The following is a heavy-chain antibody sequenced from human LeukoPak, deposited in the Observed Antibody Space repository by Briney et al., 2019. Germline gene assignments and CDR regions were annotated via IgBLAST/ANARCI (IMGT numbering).Heavy chain of an antibody. CDR3: ARDSSSWVY. Sequence: PGGSLRLSCAASGFTFSSYAMSWVRQAPGKGLEWVSAISGSGGSTYYADSVKGRFTISRDNAKNSLYLQMNSLRAEDTAVYYCARDSSSWVYWGQGTLVTVSS. CDR2: ISGSGGST. CDR1: GFTFSSYA. V-gene: IGHV3-23*01. J-gene: IGHJ4*02. D-gene: IGHD6-6*01.